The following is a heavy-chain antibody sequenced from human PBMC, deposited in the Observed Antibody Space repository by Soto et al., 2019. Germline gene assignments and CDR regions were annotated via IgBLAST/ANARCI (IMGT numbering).Heavy chain of an antibody. CDR3: SVYDSSYGMDV. CDR1: GFTFSSYW. J-gene: IGHJ6*02. V-gene: IGHV3-7*01. CDR2: IKQDGSEK. D-gene: IGHD3-3*01. Sequence: GGSLRLSCAASGFTFSSYWMSWVRQAPGKGLEWVANIKQDGSEKYYVDSVKGRFTISRDNAKNSLYLQMNSLRAEDTAVYYCSVYDSSYGMDVWGQGTTVTVSS.